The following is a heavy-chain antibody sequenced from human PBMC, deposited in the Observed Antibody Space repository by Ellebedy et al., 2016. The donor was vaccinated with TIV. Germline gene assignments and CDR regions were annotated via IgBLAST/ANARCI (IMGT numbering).Heavy chain of an antibody. J-gene: IGHJ5*02. CDR1: GGSISSSSYY. Sequence: GSLRLSCTVSGGSISSSSYYWGWIRQPPGKGLEWIGSIYYSGSTYYNPSLKSRVTISVDTSKNQFSLKLSSVTAADTAVYYCASGPGLDDSSGYYPNWFDPWGQGTLVTVS. D-gene: IGHD3-22*01. V-gene: IGHV4-39*01. CDR3: ASGPGLDDSSGYYPNWFDP. CDR2: IYYSGST.